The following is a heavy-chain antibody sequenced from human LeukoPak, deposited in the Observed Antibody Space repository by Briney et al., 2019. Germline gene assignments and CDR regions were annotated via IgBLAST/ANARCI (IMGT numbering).Heavy chain of an antibody. CDR2: MSDSSNYI. Sequence: GGSLRLSCAASGFTFSTYNMNWVRQAPGKGLEWVSSMSDSSNYIYYADSVKGRCTISRDNAKNSLFLQMNSLRAEDTAVYYCARDFSGFGESADHWGQGTLVTVSS. D-gene: IGHD3-10*01. J-gene: IGHJ5*02. CDR3: ARDFSGFGESADH. V-gene: IGHV3-21*01. CDR1: GFTFSTYN.